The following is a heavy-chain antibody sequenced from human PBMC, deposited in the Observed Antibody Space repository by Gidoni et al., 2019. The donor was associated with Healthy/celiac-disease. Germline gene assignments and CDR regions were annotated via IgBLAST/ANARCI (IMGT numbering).Heavy chain of an antibody. CDR1: GGSISSGGYY. V-gene: IGHV4-31*03. D-gene: IGHD6-19*01. CDR3: ARIATGSGWTPSYFDY. CDR2: IYYSGST. Sequence: QVQLQESGPGLVKPSQTLSLTCTVSGGSISSGGYYWSWIRQHPGKGLEWIGYIYYSGSTYYNPSLKSRVTISVDTSKNQFSLKLSSVTAADTAVYYCARIATGSGWTPSYFDYWGQGTLVTVSS. J-gene: IGHJ4*02.